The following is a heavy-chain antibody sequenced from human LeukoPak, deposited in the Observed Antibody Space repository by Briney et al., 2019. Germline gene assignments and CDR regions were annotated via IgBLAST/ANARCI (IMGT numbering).Heavy chain of an antibody. Sequence: KTSETLSLTCAVYGGSFSGYYWSWIRQPPGEGLEWIGEINHSGSTNYNPSLKSRVTISVDTSKNQFSLKLSSVTAADTAVYYCARGRRDYYDSSGYYYYYWGQGTLVTVSS. J-gene: IGHJ4*02. CDR1: GGSFSGYY. CDR3: ARGRRDYYDSSGYYYYY. V-gene: IGHV4-34*01. CDR2: INHSGST. D-gene: IGHD3-22*01.